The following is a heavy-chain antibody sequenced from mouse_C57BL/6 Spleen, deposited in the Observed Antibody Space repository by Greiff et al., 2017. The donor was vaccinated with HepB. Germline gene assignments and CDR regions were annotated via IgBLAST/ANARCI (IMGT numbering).Heavy chain of an antibody. CDR1: GYSITSGYY. J-gene: IGHJ4*01. CDR2: ISYDGSN. CDR3: AREGVYGNYDYYAMDY. V-gene: IGHV3-6*01. Sequence: ESGPGLVKPSQSLSLTCSVTGYSITSGYYWNWIRQFPGNKLEWMGYISYDGSNNYNPSLKNRISITRDTSKNQFFLKLNSVTTEDTATYYCAREGVYGNYDYYAMDYWGQGTSVTVSS. D-gene: IGHD2-1*01.